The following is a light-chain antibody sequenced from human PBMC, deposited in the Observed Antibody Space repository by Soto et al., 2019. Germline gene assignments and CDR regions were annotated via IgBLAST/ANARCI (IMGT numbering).Light chain of an antibody. V-gene: IGKV3-11*01. CDR1: QSVGTY. Sequence: EIVLTRSPDTLSLSPGERATLSCRASQSVGTYLAWYQQKPGQAPRLLIYEASNRATGIPARFSGSGSGTDFTLTISSLDPEDFAVYYCQQRSNWPPLTFGGGTKVEV. J-gene: IGKJ4*01. CDR2: EAS. CDR3: QQRSNWPPLT.